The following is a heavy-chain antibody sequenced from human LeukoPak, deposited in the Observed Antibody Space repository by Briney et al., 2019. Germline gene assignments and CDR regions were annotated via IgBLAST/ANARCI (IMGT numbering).Heavy chain of an antibody. Sequence: PGGSLRLSCAASGFTFSSYSMNWVRQAPGKGLEWVSSISSSSSYIYYADSVKGRFTISRDNAKNSLYLQMNSLRAEDTAVYYCARDVWDIVVVPAAMPFGMDVWGQGTRSPSP. CDR2: ISSSSSYI. CDR1: GFTFSSYS. D-gene: IGHD2-2*01. J-gene: IGHJ6*02. V-gene: IGHV3-21*01. CDR3: ARDVWDIVVVPAAMPFGMDV.